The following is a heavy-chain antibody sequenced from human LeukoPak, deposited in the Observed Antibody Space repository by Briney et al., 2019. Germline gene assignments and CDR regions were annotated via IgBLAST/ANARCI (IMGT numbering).Heavy chain of an antibody. CDR2: TYWNDDK. J-gene: IGHJ4*02. V-gene: IGHV2-5*01. D-gene: IGHD1-1*01. Sequence: ESGPTLVKPTQTLTLTCTFSGFSLSTSGVGVGWIRQPPGKALEWLALTYWNDDKRYSPSLKSRLTITKDTSKNQVVLTMTNMDPVDTATYYCAHRPTGTHARREYYFDYWGQGTLVTVSS. CDR1: GFSLSTSGVG. CDR3: AHRPTGTHARREYYFDY.